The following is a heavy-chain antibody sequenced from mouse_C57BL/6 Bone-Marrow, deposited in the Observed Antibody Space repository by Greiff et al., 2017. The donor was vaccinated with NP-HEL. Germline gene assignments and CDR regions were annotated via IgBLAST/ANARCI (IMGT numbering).Heavy chain of an antibody. J-gene: IGHJ4*01. V-gene: IGHV5-6*01. D-gene: IGHD2-5*01. CDR1: GFTFSSYG. CDR2: ISSGGSYP. CDR3: ARYSITYAMVS. Sequence: EVQVVESGGDLVKPGGSLKLSCAASGFTFSSYGMSWVRQTPDRRLVWVATISSGGSYPYYPDSVKGRFTISRDNAKNTLYLQMSSLKSEDSAMYYCARYSITYAMVSGGQGTSVTVSS.